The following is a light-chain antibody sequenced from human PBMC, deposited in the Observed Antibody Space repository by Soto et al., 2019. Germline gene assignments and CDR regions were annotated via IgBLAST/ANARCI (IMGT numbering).Light chain of an antibody. J-gene: IGKJ4*01. CDR1: QSVRSNY. Sequence: EIVLTQSPGTLSLSSGERATLSCRASQSVRSNYLAWYQQKPGQAPRVLIYGASSRATGIPDRFGGSGSGRAYTLTISRLEPEDFAVYYCQQYASSPLTFGGGTKVQIK. CDR3: QQYASSPLT. CDR2: GAS. V-gene: IGKV3-20*01.